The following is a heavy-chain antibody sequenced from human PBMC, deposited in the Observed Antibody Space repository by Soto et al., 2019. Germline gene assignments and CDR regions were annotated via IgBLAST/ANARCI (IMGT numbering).Heavy chain of an antibody. CDR2: ISSNGGST. CDR3: VKAPGRYYYGMDV. Sequence: GWSLRLSCSSSVFTFISYAMHWVRQAPGKGLEYVSAISSNGGSTYYADSVKGRFTISRDNSKNTLYLQMSSLRAEDTAVYYCVKAPGRYYYGMDVWGQGTTVTVSS. D-gene: IGHD1-26*01. CDR1: VFTFISYA. J-gene: IGHJ6*02. V-gene: IGHV3-64D*06.